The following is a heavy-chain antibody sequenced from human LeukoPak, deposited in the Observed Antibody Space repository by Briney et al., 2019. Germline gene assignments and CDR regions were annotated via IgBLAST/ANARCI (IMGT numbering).Heavy chain of an antibody. CDR3: AKDWGDYYDSSGYY. D-gene: IGHD3-22*01. J-gene: IGHJ4*02. CDR2: ISSSSSYI. Sequence: GGSLRLSCAASGFALSTYNMNWVRQAPGQGLEWVASISSSSSYIYYADSVKGRFTISRDNSKNTLYLQMNSLRAEDTAVYYCAKDWGDYYDSSGYYWGQGTLVTVSS. CDR1: GFALSTYN. V-gene: IGHV3-21*04.